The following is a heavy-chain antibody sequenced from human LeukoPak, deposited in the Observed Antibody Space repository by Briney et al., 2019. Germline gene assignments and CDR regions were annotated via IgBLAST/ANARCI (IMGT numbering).Heavy chain of an antibody. CDR3: AKSRGSGTGSYFDY. CDR1: GFTFSSYA. D-gene: IGHD2-15*01. V-gene: IGHV3-23*01. J-gene: IGHJ4*02. Sequence: GGSLRPSCAASGFTFSSYAMSWVRQAPGKGLEWVSGISASGGTTYYADSVKGRFTISRDNSKNTLYLQMNSLRAEDTAVYYCAKSRGSGTGSYFDYWGQGTLVTVSS. CDR2: ISASGGTT.